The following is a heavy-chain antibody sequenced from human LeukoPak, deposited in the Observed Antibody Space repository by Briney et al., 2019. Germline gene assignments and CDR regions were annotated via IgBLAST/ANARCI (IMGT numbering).Heavy chain of an antibody. CDR2: ISGSGGST. CDR1: GFTFSSYA. D-gene: IGHD2-21*02. V-gene: IGHV3-23*01. Sequence: GGSLRLSCAASGFTFSSYAMSWVRQAPGKGLEWVSAISGSGGSTYYADSVKGRFTISRDNSKNTLYLQMDSLRAEDTAVYYCAKDGGLYCGGDCYPLYYFDYWGQGTLVTVSS. J-gene: IGHJ4*02. CDR3: AKDGGLYCGGDCYPLYYFDY.